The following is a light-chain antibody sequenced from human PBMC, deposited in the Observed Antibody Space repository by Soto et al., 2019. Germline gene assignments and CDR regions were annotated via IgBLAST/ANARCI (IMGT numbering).Light chain of an antibody. V-gene: IGKV1-5*03. CDR1: QSISTW. J-gene: IGKJ1*01. CDR2: KAS. CDR3: QQYNSYRA. Sequence: DIQMTQSPSTLSASVGDTVTITCRASQSISTWLAWHQQKPGRAPKLLISKASTLESGVPSRFSGSGSGTDFTLTISGLQPDDSATYYCQQYNSYRAFGQGTKVDSK.